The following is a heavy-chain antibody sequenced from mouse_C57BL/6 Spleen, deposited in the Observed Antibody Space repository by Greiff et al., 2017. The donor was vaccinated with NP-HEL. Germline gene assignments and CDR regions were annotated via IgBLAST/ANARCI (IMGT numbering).Heavy chain of an antibody. V-gene: IGHV1-4*01. CDR3: ERKGYGSDYAMDY. CDR1: GYTFTSYT. CDR2: INPSSGYT. Sequence: QVQLQQSGAELARPGASVTMSCKASGYTFTSYTMHWVKQRPGQGLEWIGYINPSSGYTKYNQKFKDKATLTADKSSSTAYMQLSSLTSEDSAVYYCERKGYGSDYAMDYWGQGTSVTVSS. J-gene: IGHJ4*01. D-gene: IGHD1-1*01.